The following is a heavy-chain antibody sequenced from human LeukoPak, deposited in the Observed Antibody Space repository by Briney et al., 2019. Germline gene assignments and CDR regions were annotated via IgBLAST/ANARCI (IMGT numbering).Heavy chain of an antibody. V-gene: IGHV3-23*01. D-gene: IGHD3-10*01. CDR1: GFTSIAYA. Sequence: GGSLRLSCVGSGFTSIAYALTWARQAPGKGLEWVSGISGGGVTTYYADSVKGRFTISRDNSKNTLYLQMNSLRADDTAIYYCAKSHYYGSGSYGYWGQGTLVTVSS. J-gene: IGHJ4*02. CDR3: AKSHYYGSGSYGY. CDR2: ISGGGVTT.